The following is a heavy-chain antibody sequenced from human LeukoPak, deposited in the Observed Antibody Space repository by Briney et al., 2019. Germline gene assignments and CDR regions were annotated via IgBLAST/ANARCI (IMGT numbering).Heavy chain of an antibody. Sequence: SETLSLTCTVSGGSISSSSYYWGWIRQPPGKGLEWIGEINHSGSTNYNPSLKSRVTISVDTSKNQFSLKLSSVTAADTAVYYCARRRITMVRGVIDAFDIWGQGTMVTVSS. CDR1: GGSISSSSYY. V-gene: IGHV4-39*07. CDR2: INHSGST. J-gene: IGHJ3*02. CDR3: ARRRITMVRGVIDAFDI. D-gene: IGHD3-10*01.